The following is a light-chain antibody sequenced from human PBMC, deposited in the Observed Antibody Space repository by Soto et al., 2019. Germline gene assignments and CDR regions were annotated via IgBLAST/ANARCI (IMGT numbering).Light chain of an antibody. V-gene: IGKV1-17*01. CDR1: QSVSNW. CDR3: LQHNSYPRT. Sequence: DIQMTQSPSTLSASVGDRVTITCRASQSVSNWLAWHQQKPGKAPKRLIYAASSLQSGVPSRFSGSGSGTEFTLTISSLQPEDFATYYCLQHNSYPRTCGQGTKV. J-gene: IGKJ1*01. CDR2: AAS.